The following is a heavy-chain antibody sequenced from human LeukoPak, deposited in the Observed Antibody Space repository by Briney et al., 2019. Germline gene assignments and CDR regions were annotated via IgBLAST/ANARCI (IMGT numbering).Heavy chain of an antibody. V-gene: IGHV1-46*01. Sequence: GASVKVSCKASGYTFTSYYMHWVRQAPGQGLEWMGIINPSGGSTSYAQKFQGRVTMTRDTSTSTVYMELSSLRSEDTAVYYCARGLTYYYDSSGRYFDYWGQGTLVTVSS. CDR3: ARGLTYYYDSSGRYFDY. CDR2: INPSGGST. CDR1: GYTFTSYY. J-gene: IGHJ4*02. D-gene: IGHD3-22*01.